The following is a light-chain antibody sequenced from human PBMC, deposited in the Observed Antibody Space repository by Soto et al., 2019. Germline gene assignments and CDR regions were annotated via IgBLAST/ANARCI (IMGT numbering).Light chain of an antibody. CDR2: DAS. CDR3: QQRSTSELT. J-gene: IGKJ4*01. Sequence: EIVLTQCPATLSLSPGERATLSCRASQSVSSYLAWYKQKPGQAPRLLIYDASNRATGIPARFSGSGSGTDVTLTISSLEPEDFAVYYCQQRSTSELTFGGGTKVEIK. CDR1: QSVSSY. V-gene: IGKV3-11*01.